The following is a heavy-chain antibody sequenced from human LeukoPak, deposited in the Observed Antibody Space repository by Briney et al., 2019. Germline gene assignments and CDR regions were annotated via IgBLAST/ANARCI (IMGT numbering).Heavy chain of an antibody. J-gene: IGHJ3*02. V-gene: IGHV1-2*02. CDR2: INPNSGGT. Sequence: ASVKVSCKASGYTFTGYYMHWVRQAPGQGDEWMGWINPNSGGTNYAQKFQGRVTMTRDTSISTACMELSRLTSDDTAVYYCAREGKKSVNDAFDIWGQGTRVTVSS. CDR3: AREGKKSVNDAFDI. CDR1: GYTFTGYY.